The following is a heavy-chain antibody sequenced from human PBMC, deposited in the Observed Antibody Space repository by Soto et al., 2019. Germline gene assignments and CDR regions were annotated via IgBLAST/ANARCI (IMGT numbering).Heavy chain of an antibody. CDR3: TREEVDYDILTGYYPHAFDI. V-gene: IGHV3-49*03. J-gene: IGHJ3*02. Sequence: GGSLRLSCTASGFTFGDYAMSWFRQAPGKGLEWVGFIRSKAYGGTTEYAASVKGRFTISRDDSKSIAYLQMNSLKTEDTAVYYCTREEVDYDILTGYYPHAFDIWGQGTMVTVSS. CDR2: IRSKAYGGTT. D-gene: IGHD3-9*01. CDR1: GFTFGDYA.